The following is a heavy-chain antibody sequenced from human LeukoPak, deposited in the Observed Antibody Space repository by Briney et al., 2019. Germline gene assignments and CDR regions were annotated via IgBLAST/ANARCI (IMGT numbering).Heavy chain of an antibody. J-gene: IGHJ4*02. CDR2: ISYDGSNK. V-gene: IGHV3-30*18. D-gene: IGHD3-22*01. CDR1: GFTFSSYG. Sequence: GGSLRLSCAASGFTFSSYGMHWVRQAPGKGLEWVAVISYDGSNKYYADSVKGRFTISRDNSKNTLYPQMNSLRAEDTAVYYCAKDYYDSGYWGQGTLVTVSS. CDR3: AKDYYDSGY.